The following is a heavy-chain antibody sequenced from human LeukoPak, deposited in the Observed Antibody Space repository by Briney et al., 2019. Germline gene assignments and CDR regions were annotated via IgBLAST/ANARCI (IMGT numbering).Heavy chain of an antibody. J-gene: IGHJ5*02. CDR1: GGSISSYY. CDR2: IYYSGST. CDR3: ARFGGSGAALSGPTSIFPAGFDP. Sequence: PSETLSLTCTVSGGSISSYYWSWIRQPAGKGLEWIGYIYYSGSTNYNPSLKSRITIAVDTSKNEFSLKLSSVTAADTAVYYCARFGGSGAALSGPTSIFPAGFDPWGQGTLVTVSS. V-gene: IGHV4-59*01. D-gene: IGHD3-10*01.